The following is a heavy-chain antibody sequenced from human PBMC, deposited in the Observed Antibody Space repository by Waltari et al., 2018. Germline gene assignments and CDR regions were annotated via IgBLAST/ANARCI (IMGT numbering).Heavy chain of an antibody. CDR3: ARDLPEFWTGSADY. V-gene: IGHV1-2*07. CDR1: GYTFTDYY. J-gene: IGHJ4*02. CDR2: INPNSGAT. D-gene: IGHD3-3*01. Sequence: QVQRVQSGAEVKKRGASVKVSCTTSGYTFTDYYLHWVRQAPGQGLEWMGWINPNSGATDYAHKFQGRVNMTRDTSISTAYMELTSLKSDDTAVYYCARDLPEFWTGSADYWGRGTLVTVSS.